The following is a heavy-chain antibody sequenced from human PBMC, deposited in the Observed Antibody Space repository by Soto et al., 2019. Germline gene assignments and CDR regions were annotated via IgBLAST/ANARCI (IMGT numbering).Heavy chain of an antibody. J-gene: IGHJ4*02. D-gene: IGHD1-20*01. V-gene: IGHV3-23*01. CDR1: VFTFSNYA. Sequence: GGSLRLSCAASVFTFSNYAMTWVRQAPGRGPEWVSTITYSGVSTYYIDSVQGRFTISRDNSKNTLFLQMNSLRAEDTAIYYCAKLYKNAWPIDYWGQGTLVTVSS. CDR3: AKLYKNAWPIDY. CDR2: ITYSGVST.